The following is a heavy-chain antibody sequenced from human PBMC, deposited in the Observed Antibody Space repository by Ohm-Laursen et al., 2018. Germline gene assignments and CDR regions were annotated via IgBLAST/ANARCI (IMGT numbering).Heavy chain of an antibody. CDR3: ARGVDAGVDY. CDR2: MSPKNDNT. Sequence: SVKVSCKASGYTFTGYYMHWVRQATGQGLEWMGWMSPKNDNTGYAQKFQGRVTMTRDTSINTAYMELSSLTSEDTAVYYCARGVDAGVDYWGQGTLVTVSS. V-gene: IGHV1-8*02. J-gene: IGHJ4*02. CDR1: GYTFTGYY. D-gene: IGHD1-26*01.